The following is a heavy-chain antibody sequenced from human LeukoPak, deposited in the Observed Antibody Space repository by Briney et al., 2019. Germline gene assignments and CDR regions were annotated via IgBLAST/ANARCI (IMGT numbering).Heavy chain of an antibody. J-gene: IGHJ3*02. CDR1: GGSFSGYY. Sequence: SETLSLTCAVYGGSFSGYYWSWIRQPPGKGLEWIGSIYYSGSTYYNPSLKSRVTISVDTSKNQFSLKLSSVTAADTAVYYCARRSADAFDIWGQGTMVTVSS. V-gene: IGHV4-34*01. CDR3: ARRSADAFDI. CDR2: IYYSGST.